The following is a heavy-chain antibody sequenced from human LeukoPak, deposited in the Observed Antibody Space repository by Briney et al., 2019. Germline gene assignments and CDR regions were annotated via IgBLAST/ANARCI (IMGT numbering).Heavy chain of an antibody. V-gene: IGHV4-59*01. D-gene: IGHD2-15*01. CDR1: GGSISSYY. J-gene: IGHJ6*02. CDR3: ARDPHTPPRRACWDV. CDR2: IYYSGSN. Sequence: SETLSLTCTVSGGSISSYYWSWIRQPPGKGLEWIGYIYYSGSNNYNPSLKSRVTISVDTSKNQFSLKLSSVTAADTAVYYCARDPHTPPRRACWDVWGQGTTVTVSS.